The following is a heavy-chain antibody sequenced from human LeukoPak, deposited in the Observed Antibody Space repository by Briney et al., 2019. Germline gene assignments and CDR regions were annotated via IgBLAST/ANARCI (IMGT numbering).Heavy chain of an antibody. V-gene: IGHV4-59*08. Sequence: PSETLSLTCAISDEPFSGYYWSWIRQPPGKGLEWIGYIYYSGSTNYNPSLKSRVTISVDTSKNQFSLKLSSVTAADTAVYYCARLQGSYLDYYYYMDVWGKGTTVTVSS. J-gene: IGHJ6*03. CDR1: DEPFSGYY. CDR3: ARLQGSYLDYYYYMDV. CDR2: IYYSGST. D-gene: IGHD1-26*01.